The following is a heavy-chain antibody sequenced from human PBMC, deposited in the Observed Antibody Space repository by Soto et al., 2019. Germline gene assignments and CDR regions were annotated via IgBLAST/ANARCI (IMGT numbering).Heavy chain of an antibody. CDR2: INIGNGYT. D-gene: IGHD2-21*02. CDR3: ASGHCDGDCSFDY. V-gene: IGHV1-3*04. CDR1: GHTFTNNL. Sequence: GASLKVSCKASGHTFTNNLMHWVRQAPGQRPEWLGWINIGNGYTKCSQRFQGRVAITRDTSARITYMDLSGLRSEDTAVYFCASGHCDGDCSFDYWGQGTLVTGSS. J-gene: IGHJ4*02.